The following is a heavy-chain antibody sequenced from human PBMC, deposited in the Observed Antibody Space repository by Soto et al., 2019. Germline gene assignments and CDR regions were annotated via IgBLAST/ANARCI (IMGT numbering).Heavy chain of an antibody. CDR1: GFTFSTYG. Sequence: QVHLVESGGGVVQPGRSLRLSCAASGFTFSTYGMHWVRQAPGKGLEWVAAMPYDERSKYYADSVKGRFTISRDNSKNTLYLQMNSLRAEDTAVYYCAKDPGYGLDYWGQGTLVTVSS. CDR3: AKDPGYGLDY. CDR2: MPYDERSK. V-gene: IGHV3-30*18. D-gene: IGHD5-12*01. J-gene: IGHJ4*02.